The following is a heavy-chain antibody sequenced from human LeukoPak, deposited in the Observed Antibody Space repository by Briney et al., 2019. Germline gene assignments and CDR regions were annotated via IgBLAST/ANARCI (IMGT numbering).Heavy chain of an antibody. V-gene: IGHV1-2*02. CDR3: ARSAPPDYDILPGSYYYYGMDV. J-gene: IGHJ6*02. Sequence: ASVKVSCKASGYTFTGYYMHWVRQAPGQGLGWMGWINPNSGGTNYAQKFQGRVTMTRDTSISTAYMELSRLRSDDTAVYYCARSAPPDYDILPGSYYYYGMDVWGQGTTVTVSS. D-gene: IGHD3-9*01. CDR2: INPNSGGT. CDR1: GYTFTGYY.